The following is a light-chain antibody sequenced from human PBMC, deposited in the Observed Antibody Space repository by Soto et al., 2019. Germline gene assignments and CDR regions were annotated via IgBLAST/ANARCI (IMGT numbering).Light chain of an antibody. Sequence: SYELTQPPSVSAAPGRTASINCGANGIGSKSAHWYQQKPGQAPVVVISDDSDRPSGIPERFSASNSGNTATLTISRVEAGDEADYYCQVWNSRTDHVVFGGGTKLTVL. CDR1: GIGSKS. CDR3: QVWNSRTDHVV. J-gene: IGLJ2*01. CDR2: DDS. V-gene: IGLV3-21*02.